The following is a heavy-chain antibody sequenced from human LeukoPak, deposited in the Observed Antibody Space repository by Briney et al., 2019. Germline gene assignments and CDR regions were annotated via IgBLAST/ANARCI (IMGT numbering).Heavy chain of an antibody. J-gene: IGHJ4*02. CDR3: AKAEYSSSRGSFGY. CDR2: IRYDGSNK. D-gene: IGHD6-13*01. V-gene: IGHV3-30*02. CDR1: GFTFSSYG. Sequence: GGSLRLSCAASGFTFSSYGMHWVRQAPGKGLEWVAFIRYDGSNKYYADSVKGRFTISRDNSKNTLYLQMNSLRAEGTAVYYCAKAEYSSSRGSFGYWGQGTLVTVSS.